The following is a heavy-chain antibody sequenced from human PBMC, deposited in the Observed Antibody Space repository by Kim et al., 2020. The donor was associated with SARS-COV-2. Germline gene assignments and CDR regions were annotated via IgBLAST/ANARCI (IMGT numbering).Heavy chain of an antibody. D-gene: IGHD3-3*01. CDR1: GFTFSSYG. J-gene: IGHJ1*01. CDR3: AKDRHGVATIFGVAYF. Sequence: GGSLRLSCAASGFTFSSYGMHWVRQAPGKGLEWVAVISYDGSNKYYADSVKGRFTISRDNSKNTLYLQMNSLRAEDTAVYYCAKDRHGVATIFGVAYF. CDR2: ISYDGSNK. V-gene: IGHV3-30*18.